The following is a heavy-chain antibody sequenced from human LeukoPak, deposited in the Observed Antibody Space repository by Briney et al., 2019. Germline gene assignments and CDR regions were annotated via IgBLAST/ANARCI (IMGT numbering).Heavy chain of an antibody. J-gene: IGHJ4*02. CDR3: ATGRVGATPPFDY. CDR1: GFTFDDYA. CDR2: ISWNSGSI. V-gene: IGHV3-9*01. D-gene: IGHD1-26*01. Sequence: QPGRSLRLSCAASGFTFDDYAMHWVRQAPGKGLEWVSGISWNSGSIGYADSVKGRFTISRDNAKNSLYLQMNSPRAEDTALYYCATGRVGATPPFDYWGQGTLVTVSS.